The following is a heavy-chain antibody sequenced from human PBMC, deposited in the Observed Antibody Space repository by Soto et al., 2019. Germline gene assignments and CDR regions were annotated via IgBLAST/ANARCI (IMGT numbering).Heavy chain of an antibody. J-gene: IGHJ3*02. V-gene: IGHV4-59*01. CDR2: IYYSGST. CDR1: GGSISTYY. D-gene: IGHD2-2*01. Sequence: QVQLQESGPGLVKPSETLSLTCTVSGGSISTYYWCWIRQPPGKGLEWIGYIYYSGSTNYNPSLHSRPTKSVDTTKNTLSLTLSSVTAADTAMYYCAGDSPAATVFAFDTWGQGTMVTVSS. CDR3: AGDSPAATVFAFDT.